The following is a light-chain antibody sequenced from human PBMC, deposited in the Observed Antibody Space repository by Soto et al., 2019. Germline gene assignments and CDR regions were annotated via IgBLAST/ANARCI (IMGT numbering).Light chain of an antibody. J-gene: IGLJ2*01. CDR3: LLSYSGARHVV. CDR2: DTS. CDR1: TGAVTSGHY. Sequence: QAVVTQEPSLTVSPGGTVTLTCGSSTGAVTSGHYPYWFQQKPGQAPRTLIYDTSNKHSWTPARFSGSLLGGKAALTLSGAQPEDEAEYHGLLSYSGARHVVFGGGTKLTVL. V-gene: IGLV7-46*01.